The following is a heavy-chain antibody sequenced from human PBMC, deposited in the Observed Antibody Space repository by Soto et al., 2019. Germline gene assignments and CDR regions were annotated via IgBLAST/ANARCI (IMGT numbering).Heavy chain of an antibody. V-gene: IGHV1-2*04. J-gene: IGHJ4*02. Sequence: ASVKVSCKASGYTFTGYYMHWVRQAPGQGLEWMGWINPNSGGTNYAQKFQGWVTMTRDTSISTAYMELSRLRSADTAVYYCARVRTGATTGGPFDYWGQGTLVTVSS. D-gene: IGHD1-26*01. CDR3: ARVRTGATTGGPFDY. CDR2: INPNSGGT. CDR1: GYTFTGYY.